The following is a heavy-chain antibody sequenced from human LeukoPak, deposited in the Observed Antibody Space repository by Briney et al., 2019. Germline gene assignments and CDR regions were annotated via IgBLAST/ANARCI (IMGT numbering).Heavy chain of an antibody. CDR3: ARSRTTVTSPWGY. CDR2: ISSSSSYI. Sequence: GGSLRLSCAASGFTFSSYSMNWVRQAPGKGLEWVSSISSSSSYIYYADSAKGRFTISRDNAKNSLYLQMNSLRAEDTAVYYCARSRTTVTSPWGYWGQGTLVTVSS. J-gene: IGHJ4*02. D-gene: IGHD4-17*01. CDR1: GFTFSSYS. V-gene: IGHV3-21*01.